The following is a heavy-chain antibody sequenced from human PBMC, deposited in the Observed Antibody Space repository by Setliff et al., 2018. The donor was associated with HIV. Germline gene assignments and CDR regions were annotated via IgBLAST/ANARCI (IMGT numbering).Heavy chain of an antibody. Sequence: GGSLRLSCAASGFTFEDYGMHWVRQAPGKGLVWVSRINTDGSSTSYADSVKGRFTISRDNAKNTLYLQMNSLRAEDTAVYYCARDWASAGYCSGGSCYAFDIWGQGTMVTVSS. CDR1: GFTFEDYG. CDR3: ARDWASAGYCSGGSCYAFDI. V-gene: IGHV3-74*01. J-gene: IGHJ3*02. D-gene: IGHD2-15*01. CDR2: INTDGSST.